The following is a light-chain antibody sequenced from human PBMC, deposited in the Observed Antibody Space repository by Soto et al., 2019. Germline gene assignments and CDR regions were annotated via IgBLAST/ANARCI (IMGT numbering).Light chain of an antibody. CDR2: DAS. CDR3: QHRSICPVS. Sequence: EIALIQSTPTLSLSPGERSTLSCRASQSVSSYLAWYQQKPGQAPRLLIYDASNWASGIPARFSGSGSGTDFTLTISSLEPEDFAVYYCQHRSICPVSFGQGTRLEIK. J-gene: IGKJ5*01. V-gene: IGKV3-11*01. CDR1: QSVSSY.